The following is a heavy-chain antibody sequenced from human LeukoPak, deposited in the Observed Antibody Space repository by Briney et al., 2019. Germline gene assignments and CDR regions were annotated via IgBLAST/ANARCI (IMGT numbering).Heavy chain of an antibody. CDR2: IKSNTNGGTT. CDR1: GFIFSSAW. J-gene: IGHJ4*02. Sequence: GGSLRLSCAGSGFIFSSAWMNWVRQAPGKGLEWVGLIKSNTNGGTTAYAAPVKGRFTISRDDSKNTLYLQMDSLKTEDTGVYYCTTEYWGSNYWGQGTLVTVSS. V-gene: IGHV3-15*07. CDR3: TTEYWGSNY. D-gene: IGHD7-27*01.